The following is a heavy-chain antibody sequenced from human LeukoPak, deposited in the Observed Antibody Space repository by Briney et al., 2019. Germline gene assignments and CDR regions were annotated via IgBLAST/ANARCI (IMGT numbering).Heavy chain of an antibody. V-gene: IGHV3-23*01. CDR2: ISGSGGST. CDR1: GFTFSSYA. D-gene: IGHD3-22*01. Sequence: PGGSLRLSCAASGFTFSSYAMSWVRQAPGMGLEWVSAISGSGGSTYYADSVKGRFTISRDNSKNTLYLQMNSLRAEDTAVYYCAKGLATTITMIVVAPFDYWGQGTLVTVSS. J-gene: IGHJ4*02. CDR3: AKGLATTITMIVVAPFDY.